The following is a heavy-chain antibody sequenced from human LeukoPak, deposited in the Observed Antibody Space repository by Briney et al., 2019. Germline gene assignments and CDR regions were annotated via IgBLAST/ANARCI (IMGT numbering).Heavy chain of an antibody. Sequence: GGSLRLSCAASGFTFDDYAMHWVRQAPGKGLEWVSAIETGGASTYYADSVKGRFSISRDNSKNTLYLQMNSLRAEDTAVYYCATTGYYKFYFDYWGQGTLVTVSS. CDR3: ATTGYYKFYFDY. V-gene: IGHV3-23*05. J-gene: IGHJ4*02. CDR1: GFTFDDYA. CDR2: IETGGAST. D-gene: IGHD3-9*01.